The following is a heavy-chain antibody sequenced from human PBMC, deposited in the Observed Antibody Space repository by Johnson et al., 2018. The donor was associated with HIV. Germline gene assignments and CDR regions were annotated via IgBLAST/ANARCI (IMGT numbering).Heavy chain of an antibody. CDR1: GFTFSSYG. CDR3: ARDHSGYDSVTAAFDI. CDR2: ISYDGSNK. J-gene: IGHJ3*02. D-gene: IGHD5-12*01. V-gene: IGHV3-30*03. Sequence: MQLVESGGGVVQPGRSLRLSCAASGFTFSSYGMHWVRQAPGKGLAWVAVISYDGSNKYYADSVKGRFTISRDNSKNTLYLEMNSLRAEDTAVYYCARDHSGYDSVTAAFDIWGQGTMVTVSS.